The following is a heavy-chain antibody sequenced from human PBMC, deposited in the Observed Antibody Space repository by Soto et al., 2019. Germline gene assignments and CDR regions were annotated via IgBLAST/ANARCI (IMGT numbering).Heavy chain of an antibody. J-gene: IGHJ5*02. CDR2: ISAYNGNT. Sequence: QVQLVQSGAEVKKPGASVKVSCKASGYTFTSYGISWVRQAPGQGLEWMGGISAYNGNTNYAQKLQGRVTMTTDTSTSTDYMELRSLRSDDTAVYYCAREWGRWFGELPNWFDPWGQGTLVTVSS. D-gene: IGHD3-10*01. CDR1: GYTFTSYG. CDR3: AREWGRWFGELPNWFDP. V-gene: IGHV1-18*01.